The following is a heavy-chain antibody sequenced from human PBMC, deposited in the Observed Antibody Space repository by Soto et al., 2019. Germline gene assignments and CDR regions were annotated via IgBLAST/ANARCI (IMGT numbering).Heavy chain of an antibody. Sequence: AVSLRLSCAASGLSFSSYPMSWVRQAPGKGLEWVSAISGSGGSTYYAESVKGRFTISRDNSKNTLYLQMNSLRAEDTAVYYCATRRGAARYYYYGMDVWGQGTTVTVYS. J-gene: IGHJ6*02. V-gene: IGHV3-23*01. CDR2: ISGSGGST. D-gene: IGHD6-25*01. CDR3: ATRRGAARYYYYGMDV. CDR1: GLSFSSYP.